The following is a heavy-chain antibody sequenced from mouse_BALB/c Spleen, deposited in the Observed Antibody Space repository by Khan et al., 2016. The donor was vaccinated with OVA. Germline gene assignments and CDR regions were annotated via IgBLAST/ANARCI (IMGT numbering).Heavy chain of an antibody. D-gene: IGHD2-3*01. V-gene: IGHV1-69*02. J-gene: IGHJ3*01. CDR3: TREGDDGSTFAY. CDR1: GYTFTNYW. Sequence: QVQLQQSGAELVRPGASVKLSCKASGYTFTNYWINWVQQRPGQGLEWIGNVYPSDSYTNYNQTFKDKATLTVAKSSSTVYMQLSSPTSDDSAAYNCTREGDDGSTFAYWGQGTLVTVSA. CDR2: VYPSDSYT.